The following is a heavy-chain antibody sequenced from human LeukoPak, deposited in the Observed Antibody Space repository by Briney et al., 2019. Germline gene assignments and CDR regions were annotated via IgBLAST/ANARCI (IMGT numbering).Heavy chain of an antibody. V-gene: IGHV3-74*01. CDR2: ISSDGSST. CDR1: GFTFSSYW. CDR3: VRGGSSLYGFDY. Sequence: PGGSLRLSCAGSGFTFSSYWMHWVRQAPGKGLVWVSSISSDGSSTNYADSVKGRFTISRDNAKNTLYLQMNSLRADDTAVYYCVRGGSSLYGFDYWGQGTLVTVSS. J-gene: IGHJ4*02. D-gene: IGHD6-13*01.